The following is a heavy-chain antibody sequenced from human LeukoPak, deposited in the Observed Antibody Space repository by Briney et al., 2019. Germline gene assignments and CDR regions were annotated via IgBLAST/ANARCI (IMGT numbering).Heavy chain of an antibody. CDR2: INHSGST. Sequence: KPSETLSLTCAVYGGSFSGYYWSWIRQPPGKGLEWIGEINHSGSTNYNPSLKSRVTISVDTSKNQFSLKLSSVTAADTAVYYCASRSLLWFGELLPFDYWGQGTPVTVSS. D-gene: IGHD3-10*01. CDR3: ASRSLLWFGELLPFDY. V-gene: IGHV4-34*01. CDR1: GGSFSGYY. J-gene: IGHJ4*02.